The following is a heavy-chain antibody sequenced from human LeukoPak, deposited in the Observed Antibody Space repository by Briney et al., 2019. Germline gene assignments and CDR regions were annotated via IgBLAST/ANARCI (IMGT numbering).Heavy chain of an antibody. CDR2: INPSGGST. V-gene: IGHV1-46*01. D-gene: IGHD3-3*01. Sequence: GASVKVSCKASGYTFTSYYMHWVRQAPGQGLEWMGIINPSGGSTSYAQKFQGRVTMTRDMSTSTVYMELSSLRSEDTAVYYCARDQEDDFWSGYYTGGWFDPWGQGTLVTVSS. CDR3: ARDQEDDFWSGYYTGGWFDP. J-gene: IGHJ5*02. CDR1: GYTFTSYY.